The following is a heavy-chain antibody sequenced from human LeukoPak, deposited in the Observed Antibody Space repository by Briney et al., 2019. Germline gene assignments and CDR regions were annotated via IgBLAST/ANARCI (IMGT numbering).Heavy chain of an antibody. J-gene: IGHJ5*02. CDR2: INHSGST. CDR1: GGPFSGYY. D-gene: IGHD5-24*01. CDR3: ARVAGGYNSLEWFDP. Sequence: SETLSLTCAVYGGPFSGYYWSWIRQPPGKGLEWIGEINHSGSTNYNPSLKSRVTISVDTSKNQFSLKLSSVTAADTAVYYCARVAGGYNSLEWFDPWGQGTLVTVSS. V-gene: IGHV4-34*01.